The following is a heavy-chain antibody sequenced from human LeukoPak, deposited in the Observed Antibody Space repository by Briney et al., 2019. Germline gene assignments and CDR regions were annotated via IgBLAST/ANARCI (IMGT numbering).Heavy chain of an antibody. CDR3: ARGVSRDIVVVPAAPYPTKYYYCGMDV. D-gene: IGHD2-2*01. Sequence: ASVKVSCKASGYTFTGYYMHWVRQAPGQGLEWMGRINPNSGGTNYAQKFQGRVTMTRDTSISTAYMELSRLRSDDTAVYYCARGVSRDIVVVPAAPYPTKYYYCGMDVWGQGTTVTVSS. CDR2: INPNSGGT. CDR1: GYTFTGYY. V-gene: IGHV1-2*02. J-gene: IGHJ6*02.